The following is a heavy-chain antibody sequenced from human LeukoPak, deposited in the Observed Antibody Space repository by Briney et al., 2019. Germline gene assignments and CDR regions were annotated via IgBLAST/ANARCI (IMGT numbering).Heavy chain of an antibody. V-gene: IGHV3-21*01. CDR3: ARDIAQIGPYYYYGMDV. J-gene: IGHJ6*02. CDR2: ISSSSSYI. Sequence: GGSLRLSCAASGFTFSSYSMNWVRQAPGKGLEWVSSISSSSSYIYYADSVKGRFTISRDNAKNSLYLQMNSLRAEDTAVYYCARDIAQIGPYYYYGMDVWGQGTTVTVSS. D-gene: IGHD2/OR15-2a*01. CDR1: GFTFSSYS.